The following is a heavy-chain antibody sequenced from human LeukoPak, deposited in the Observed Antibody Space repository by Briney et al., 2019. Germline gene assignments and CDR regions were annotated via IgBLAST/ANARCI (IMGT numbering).Heavy chain of an antibody. CDR1: GYTFTSYY. J-gene: IGHJ4*02. D-gene: IGHD5-24*01. Sequence: GASVKVSCKASGYTFTSYYMHWVRQAPGQGLEWMGRIIPIFGTANYAQKFQGRVTITTDESTSTAYMELSSLRSEDTAVYYCVVEMATIRYYWGQGTLVTVSS. CDR3: VVEMATIRYY. V-gene: IGHV1-69*05. CDR2: IIPIFGTA.